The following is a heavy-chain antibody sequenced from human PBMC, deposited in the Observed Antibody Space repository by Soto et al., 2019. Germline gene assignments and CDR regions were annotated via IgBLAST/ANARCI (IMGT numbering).Heavy chain of an antibody. CDR3: ARGGSGYSGYDGRTDDY. CDR2: INHSGST. Sequence: SETLSLTCAVYGGSFSGYYWSWIRQPPGKGLEWIGEINHSGSTNYNPSLKSRVTISVDTSKNQFSLKLSSVTAADTAVYYCARGGSGYSGYDGRTDDYWGQGTLVTVSS. J-gene: IGHJ4*02. D-gene: IGHD5-12*01. CDR1: GGSFSGYY. V-gene: IGHV4-34*01.